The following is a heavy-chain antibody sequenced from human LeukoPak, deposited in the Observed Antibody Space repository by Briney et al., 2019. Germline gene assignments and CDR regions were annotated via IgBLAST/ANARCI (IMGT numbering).Heavy chain of an antibody. CDR3: ARTQRLFKGVDV. CDR2: IYHSGMI. Sequence: SETLSLTCAVPGGAISSGGYAWSWIRQPPGKGLEWIGHIYHSGMIYYNPSLESRVTISVDKSQNQFSLKLNSVTAADTAVYYCARTQRLFKGVDVWGKGTTVSVSS. J-gene: IGHJ6*04. D-gene: IGHD2-21*01. V-gene: IGHV4-30-2*01. CDR1: GGAISSGGYA.